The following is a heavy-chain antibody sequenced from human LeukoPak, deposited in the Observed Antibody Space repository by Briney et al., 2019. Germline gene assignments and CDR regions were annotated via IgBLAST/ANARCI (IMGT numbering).Heavy chain of an antibody. CDR2: IYYSGST. D-gene: IGHD1-26*01. CDR1: GGSISSGAYY. Sequence: PSQTLSLTCSVSGGSISSGAYYWSWIRQHPGKGLEWIGYIYYSGSTYYNPSLKSRVTISLDTSKNQFSLKLSSVTAADTAVYYCARGRLGDNFDYWGQGTLVTASS. CDR3: ARGRLGDNFDY. J-gene: IGHJ4*02. V-gene: IGHV4-31*03.